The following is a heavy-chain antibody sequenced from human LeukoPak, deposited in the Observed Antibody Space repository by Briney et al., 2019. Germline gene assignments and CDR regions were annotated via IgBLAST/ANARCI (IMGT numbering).Heavy chain of an antibody. CDR3: ATRARESPAGAFDI. CDR2: FDPEDGET. CDR1: GYTLTELS. Sequence: ASVKVSCKVSGYTLTELSMHWVRQAPGKGLEWMGGFDPEDGETIYAQKFQGRVTMTENTSTDTAYMELSSLRSEDMAVYYCATRARESPAGAFDIWGQGTMVTVSS. J-gene: IGHJ3*02. V-gene: IGHV1-24*01.